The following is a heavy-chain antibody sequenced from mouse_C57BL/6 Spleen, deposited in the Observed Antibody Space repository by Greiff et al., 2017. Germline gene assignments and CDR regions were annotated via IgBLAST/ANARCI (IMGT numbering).Heavy chain of an antibody. CDR2: FNPSSGDT. J-gene: IGHJ2*01. V-gene: IGHV1-4*01. CDR3: ASYDYCDY. Sequence: VQLQPSGAELARPGASVKMSCKASGYTFTTYPMEWVKQSPGQGLEWIGNFNPSSGDTKYNTTFKDKATLTVDKSSSTAYFQLSSLTSEDSAVYYCASYDYCDYWGQGTTLTVSS. D-gene: IGHD2-3*01. CDR1: GYTFTTYP.